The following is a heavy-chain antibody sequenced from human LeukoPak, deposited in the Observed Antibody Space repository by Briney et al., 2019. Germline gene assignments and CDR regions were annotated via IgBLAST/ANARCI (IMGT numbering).Heavy chain of an antibody. Sequence: SQTLSLTCTVSGGSISSGGYYWSWIRQPPGKGLEWIGYIYHSGSTYYNPSLKSRVTISVDRSKNQFSLKLSSVTAADTAVYYCARGDSDSPTDFWSGYPGQFDYWGQGTLVTVSS. D-gene: IGHD3-3*01. CDR1: GGSISSGGYY. CDR3: ARGDSDSPTDFWSGYPGQFDY. J-gene: IGHJ4*02. V-gene: IGHV4-30-2*01. CDR2: IYHSGST.